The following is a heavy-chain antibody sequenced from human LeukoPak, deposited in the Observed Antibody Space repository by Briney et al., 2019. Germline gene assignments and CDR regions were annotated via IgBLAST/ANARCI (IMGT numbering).Heavy chain of an antibody. V-gene: IGHV4-4*07. D-gene: IGHD6-13*01. J-gene: IGHJ3*02. CDR3: ARLDIAAAGTLYDAFDI. CDR1: GGSISGYH. Sequence: SETLSLTCTVSGGSISGYHWSWIRQPAGKGLEWIGRIYSSGSTYYNPSLKTRVTMSVETSKNQFSLNLRFVTAADTAVYYCARLDIAAAGTLYDAFDIWGQGTMVTVSS. CDR2: IYSSGST.